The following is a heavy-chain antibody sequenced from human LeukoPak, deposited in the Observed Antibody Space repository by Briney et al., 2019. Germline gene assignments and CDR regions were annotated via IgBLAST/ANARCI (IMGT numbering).Heavy chain of an antibody. D-gene: IGHD6-19*01. CDR1: GDSVSSNSAA. CDR2: TYYRSKWYN. V-gene: IGHV6-1*01. CDR3: ARGGSGWTFGYFYYYMDV. Sequence: SQTLSLTCAISGDSVSSNSAAWNWIRQSPSRGLEWLGRTYYRSKWYNDYAVSVKSRITINPDTSKNQFSLQLNSVTPEDTAVYYCARGGSGWTFGYFYYYMDVWGKGTTVTVSS. J-gene: IGHJ6*03.